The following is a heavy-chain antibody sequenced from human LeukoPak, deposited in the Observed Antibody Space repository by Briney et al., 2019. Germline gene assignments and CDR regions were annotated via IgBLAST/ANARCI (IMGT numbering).Heavy chain of an antibody. D-gene: IGHD3-22*01. Sequence: GASVKVSCKASGYTFTSYAMHWVRQAPGQRLEWMGWINAGNGNTKYSQKFQGRVTITRDTSASTAYMELSSLRSEDTAVYYCARVISAKSYYYDSSGYPSDYWGQGTLVTVSS. CDR3: ARVISAKSYYYDSSGYPSDY. J-gene: IGHJ4*02. CDR2: INAGNGNT. V-gene: IGHV1-3*01. CDR1: GYTFTSYA.